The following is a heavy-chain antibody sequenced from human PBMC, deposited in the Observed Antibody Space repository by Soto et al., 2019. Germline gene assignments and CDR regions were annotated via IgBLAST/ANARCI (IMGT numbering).Heavy chain of an antibody. CDR1: GFTFSSYS. CDR2: ISSSSSYI. J-gene: IGHJ4*02. D-gene: IGHD6-19*01. Sequence: EVQLVESGGGLVQPGGSLRLSCAASGFTFSSYSMNWVRQAPGKGLEWVSSISSSSSYIYYADSVKGRFTISRDNAKNSLYLQMNSLRAEDTAVYYCARVGGSGAYFDYWGQGTLVTVSS. CDR3: ARVGGSGAYFDY. V-gene: IGHV3-21*01.